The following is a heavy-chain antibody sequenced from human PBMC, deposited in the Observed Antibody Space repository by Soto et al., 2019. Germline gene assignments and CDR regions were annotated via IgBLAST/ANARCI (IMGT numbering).Heavy chain of an antibody. CDR3: AKSQSPMVRGVIEAFDY. D-gene: IGHD3-10*01. CDR1: GFTFDDYG. Sequence: EVQLVESGGGVVRPGGSLRLSCVASGFTFDDYGMSWVRQVPGKGLEWVSGLNWNGGTTHYADSVKGRFTISRDNARNPLYLQMNSLRAEDTALYYCAKSQSPMVRGVIEAFDYWGQGTLLTVSS. J-gene: IGHJ4*02. V-gene: IGHV3-20*04. CDR2: LNWNGGTT.